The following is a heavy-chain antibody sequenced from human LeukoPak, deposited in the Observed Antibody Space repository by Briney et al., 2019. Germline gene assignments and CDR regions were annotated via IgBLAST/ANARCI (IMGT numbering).Heavy chain of an antibody. D-gene: IGHD3-10*01. J-gene: IGHJ4*02. Sequence: GGSLRLSCAASGFTFSNYWIYWVRQVPGKGLVWVSRISPDGKDTSHADSVKGRFTISRDNSKNTLYLQMNSLRAEDTAVYYSAKDRVLLWFGDSEGFDYWGQGTLVTVSS. CDR2: ISPDGKDT. V-gene: IGHV3-74*01. CDR1: GFTFSNYW. CDR3: AKDRVLLWFGDSEGFDY.